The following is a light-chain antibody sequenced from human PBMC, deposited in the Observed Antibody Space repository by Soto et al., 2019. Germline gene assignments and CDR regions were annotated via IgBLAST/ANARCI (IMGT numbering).Light chain of an antibody. CDR2: AAS. Sequence: DIQMTQSPSSVSASVGDRVTITCRASQGVDTYLAWYQLKPGNAPKLLIYAASNLQDEVPSRFSGSGSETHFTLTISSLQPEDFATYYCQQAKGFPLTFGGGTKVE. J-gene: IGKJ4*01. CDR3: QQAKGFPLT. V-gene: IGKV1-12*01. CDR1: QGVDTY.